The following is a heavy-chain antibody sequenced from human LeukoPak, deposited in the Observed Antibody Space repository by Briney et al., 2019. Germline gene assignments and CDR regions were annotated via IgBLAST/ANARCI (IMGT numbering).Heavy chain of an antibody. Sequence: ASVKVSCKASGYTFTSYDINWVGQATGQGLEWMGWINPNSGNTGYAQKFQGRVTMTRNTSISTAYMELSSLRSEDAAVYYCARGPTDSKRITIFGVVIASAVASINWFDPWGQGTLVTASS. J-gene: IGHJ5*02. D-gene: IGHD3-3*01. V-gene: IGHV1-8*01. CDR2: INPNSGNT. CDR1: GYTFTSYD. CDR3: ARGPTDSKRITIFGVVIASAVASINWFDP.